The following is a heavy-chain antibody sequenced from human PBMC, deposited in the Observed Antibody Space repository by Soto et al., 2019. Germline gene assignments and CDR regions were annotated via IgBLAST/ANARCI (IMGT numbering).Heavy chain of an antibody. CDR3: ANYNSGSYRIDY. J-gene: IGHJ4*02. CDR2: ISGSGGST. CDR1: GFTFSSYA. D-gene: IGHD1-26*01. V-gene: IGHV3-23*01. Sequence: GGSLRLSCAASGFTFSSYAMSWVRQAPGKGLEWVSAISGSGGSTYYADSVKGRFTISRDNSKNTLYLQMNSLRAEDTAVYYCANYNSGSYRIDYWGQGTLVTVSS.